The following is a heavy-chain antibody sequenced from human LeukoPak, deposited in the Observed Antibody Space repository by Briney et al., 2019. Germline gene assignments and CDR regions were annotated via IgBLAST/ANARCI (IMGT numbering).Heavy chain of an antibody. CDR2: IYYNGET. V-gene: IGHV4-59*01. J-gene: IGHJ4*02. CDR1: DGSISNYF. D-gene: IGHD3-16*01. Sequence: KTSETLSLTCTVSDGSISNYFWSWIRQAPGKGLEWIGYIYYNGETNCNPSLKSRVSISVDTSKSQFSLKLSSVTAADTAVYYCARGRVPGGDWGQGTLVTVSS. CDR3: ARGRVPGGD.